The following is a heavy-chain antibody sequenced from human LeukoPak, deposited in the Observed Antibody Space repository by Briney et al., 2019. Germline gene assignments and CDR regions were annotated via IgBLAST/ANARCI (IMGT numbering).Heavy chain of an antibody. CDR3: AKRGYNYDYDY. J-gene: IGHJ4*02. Sequence: GGSLRLSCAASGFTFSIYAMSCVRQTPGKGLEWVSSISGSGGSTYYADSVKGRFTISRDNSKNTLYLQMNSLRAEDTAVYYCAKRGYNYDYDYWGQGTLVTVSP. CDR1: GFTFSIYA. CDR2: ISGSGGST. V-gene: IGHV3-23*01. D-gene: IGHD5-18*01.